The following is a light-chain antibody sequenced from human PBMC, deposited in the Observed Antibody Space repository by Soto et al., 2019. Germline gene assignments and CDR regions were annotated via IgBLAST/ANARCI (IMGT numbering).Light chain of an antibody. Sequence: EIFLTQPPCTLSVSPVEIVTLSCRASQSFSSVYLAWYQQKPGQAPRLLIYGASSRATGIPDRFSGSGSGTDFALTISRLEPEDSAVYYCQQYGSSEITFGQGTRLEIK. J-gene: IGKJ5*01. CDR3: QQYGSSEIT. CDR1: QSFSSVY. V-gene: IGKV3-20*01. CDR2: GAS.